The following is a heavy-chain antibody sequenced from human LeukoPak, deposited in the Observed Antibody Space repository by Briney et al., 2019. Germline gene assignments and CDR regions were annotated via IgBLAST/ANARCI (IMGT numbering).Heavy chain of an antibody. J-gene: IGHJ4*02. CDR3: ARWGSRAPIIVALFDN. CDR2: ISGFGFSK. V-gene: IGHV3-30-3*01. Sequence: PGGSLRLSCVTSGFTFSSYAIHWVRQAPGKGLEWVAVISGFGFSKYYTDSVKGRFTISRDSSTSTVYLDISDLRTEDTAVYRCARWGSRAPIIVALFDNWGQGTLVTVSS. CDR1: GFTFSSYA. D-gene: IGHD3-16*02.